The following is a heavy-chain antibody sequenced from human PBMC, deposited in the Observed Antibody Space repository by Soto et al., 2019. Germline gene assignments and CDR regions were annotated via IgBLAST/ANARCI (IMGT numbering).Heavy chain of an antibody. CDR2: ISWNSGSI. V-gene: IGHV3-9*01. J-gene: IGHJ4*02. CDR1: GFTFDDYA. CDR3: AKDSAVTTIHYFDS. Sequence: SLRLSCAASGFTFDDYAMHWVRQAPGKGLEWVSGISWNSGSIGYADSVKGRFTISRDNAKNSLYLQMNSLRAEDTALYYCAKDSAVTTIHYFDSWGQGTLVTVSS. D-gene: IGHD4-17*01.